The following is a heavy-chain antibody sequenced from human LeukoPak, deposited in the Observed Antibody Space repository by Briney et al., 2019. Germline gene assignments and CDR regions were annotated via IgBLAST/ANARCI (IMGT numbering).Heavy chain of an antibody. CDR3: ATGDGVAAFDI. CDR1: GGTISSHY. J-gene: IGHJ3*02. D-gene: IGHD3-10*01. Sequence: SETLSLSCTVSGGTISSHYWSWIRHHPGKGLEWIGYIYYSGSTYYNPSLKSRVTISVDTSKNQFSLKLSSVTAADTAVYYCATGDGVAAFDIWGQGAMVTVSS. CDR2: IYYSGST. V-gene: IGHV4-59*06.